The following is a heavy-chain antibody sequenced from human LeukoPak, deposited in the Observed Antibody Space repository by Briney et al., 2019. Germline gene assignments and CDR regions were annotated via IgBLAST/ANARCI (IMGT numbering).Heavy chain of an antibody. J-gene: IGHJ2*01. D-gene: IGHD3-10*01. V-gene: IGHV4-34*01. CDR3: ARPKGSYYPYWYFDL. CDR2: INHSGSS. Sequence: PSETLSLTCAVYGGSFSGYYWSWIRQPPGKGLEWIGEINHSGSSNYNPSLKSRVTISVDTSKKQFSLKLSSVTAADTAVYYCARPKGSYYPYWYFDLWGRGTLVTVSS. CDR1: GGSFSGYY.